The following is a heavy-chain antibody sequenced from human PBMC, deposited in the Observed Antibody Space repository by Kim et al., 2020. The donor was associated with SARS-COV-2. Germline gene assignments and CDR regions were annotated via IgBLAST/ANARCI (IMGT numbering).Heavy chain of an antibody. CDR3: ASLDSAQVPGVF. Sequence: YNADRVKGRFTMSRDNAKNSLYLEMNSLRAEDTAIYYCASLDSAQVPGVFWGQGTLVTVSS. D-gene: IGHD3-10*01. V-gene: IGHV3-7*03. J-gene: IGHJ4*02.